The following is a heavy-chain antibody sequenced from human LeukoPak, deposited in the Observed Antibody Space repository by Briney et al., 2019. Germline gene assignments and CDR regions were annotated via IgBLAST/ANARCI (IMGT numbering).Heavy chain of an antibody. V-gene: IGHV3-23*01. Sequence: PGGSLRLSCAASGFTFSSYAMSWVRQAPGKGLELVSGISGSGGTTYYADSVKGRFTISRDNSKNTLYLQLNSLRAEDTAIYYCAKDLTYYYDSTGYYFDYWAREPWSPSPQ. CDR3: AKDLTYYYDSTGYYFDY. J-gene: IGHJ4*02. CDR2: ISGSGGTT. CDR1: GFTFSSYA. D-gene: IGHD3-22*01.